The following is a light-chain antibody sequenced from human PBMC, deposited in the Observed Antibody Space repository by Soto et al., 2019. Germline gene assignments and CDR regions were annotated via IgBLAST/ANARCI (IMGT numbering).Light chain of an antibody. V-gene: IGKV1-5*01. J-gene: IGKJ1*01. Sequence: DIQMTQSPSTLSASAGDRVTITCRASQSISGWLAWYQQRPGKAPKLLIYDASSLESGVPSRFSGSGSGTEFTLTISSLQPDDFATYYCQHYNSYSEAFGQGTKVDIK. CDR1: QSISGW. CDR3: QHYNSYSEA. CDR2: DAS.